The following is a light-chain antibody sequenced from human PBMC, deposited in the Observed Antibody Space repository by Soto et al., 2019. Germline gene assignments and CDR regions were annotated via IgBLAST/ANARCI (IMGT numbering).Light chain of an antibody. CDR1: QSISGW. J-gene: IGKJ2*01. CDR3: QQYNSYSYT. CDR2: DAS. V-gene: IGKV1-5*01. Sequence: DIQMTQSPSTLSASVGDRVTITCRARQSISGWLAWYQQKPGKAPKLLIYDASSLESGVPSRFSGSGSGTEFTLTISSLQPDDFATYYCQQYNSYSYTFGQGTRLEIK.